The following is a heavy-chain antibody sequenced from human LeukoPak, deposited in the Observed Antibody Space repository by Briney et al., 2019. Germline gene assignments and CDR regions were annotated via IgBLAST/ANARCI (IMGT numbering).Heavy chain of an antibody. Sequence: GGSLRLSCAASGFTFKSYAMSWVRQAPGKGLEWVSAISGSGVGTYYAGSVKGRFTISRDNSKNTVYLQMNSLRAEDTAIYYCAKDHDSSGYPGDYWGQGTLVTVSS. CDR1: GFTFKSYA. J-gene: IGHJ4*02. D-gene: IGHD3-22*01. V-gene: IGHV3-23*01. CDR3: AKDHDSSGYPGDY. CDR2: ISGSGVGT.